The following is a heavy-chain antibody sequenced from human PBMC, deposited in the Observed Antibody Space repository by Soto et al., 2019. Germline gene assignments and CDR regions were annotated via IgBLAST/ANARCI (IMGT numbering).Heavy chain of an antibody. CDR2: INPNSGGT. D-gene: IGHD4-17*01. J-gene: IGHJ4*02. Sequence: GASVKVSCKASGYTFTGYYMHWVRQAPGQGLEWMGWINPNSGGTNCAQKFQGWVTMTRDTSISTAYMELSRLRSDDTAVYYCARADYGDYLYYFDYWGQGTLVSVSS. V-gene: IGHV1-2*04. CDR3: ARADYGDYLYYFDY. CDR1: GYTFTGYY.